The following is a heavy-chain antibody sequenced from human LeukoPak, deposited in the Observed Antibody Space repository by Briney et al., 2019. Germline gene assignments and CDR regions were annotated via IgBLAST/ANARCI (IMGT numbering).Heavy chain of an antibody. CDR3: ARGPYYYGSSGSDYYFDY. V-gene: IGHV1-18*01. CDR1: GGTFSSYA. D-gene: IGHD3-22*01. CDR2: ISAYNGNT. Sequence: GASVKVSCKASGGTFSSYAISWVRQAPGQGLEWMGWISAYNGNTNYAQKLQGRVTMTTDTSTSTAYMELRSLRSDDTAVYYCARGPYYYGSSGSDYYFDYWGQGTLVTVSS. J-gene: IGHJ4*02.